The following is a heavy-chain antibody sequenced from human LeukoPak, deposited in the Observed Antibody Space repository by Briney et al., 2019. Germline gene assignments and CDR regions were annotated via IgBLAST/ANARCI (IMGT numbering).Heavy chain of an antibody. CDR3: ARPKQQGSSNYGMDV. V-gene: IGHV1-69*04. CDR2: TIPILGIA. J-gene: IGHJ6*02. Sequence: GASVKVSCKASGGTFSSYAISWVRQAPGQGLEWMGRTIPILGIANYAQKFQGRVTITADKSTSTAYMELSSLRSEDTAVYYCARPKQQGSSNYGMDVWGQGTTVTVSS. D-gene: IGHD6-13*01. CDR1: GGTFSSYA.